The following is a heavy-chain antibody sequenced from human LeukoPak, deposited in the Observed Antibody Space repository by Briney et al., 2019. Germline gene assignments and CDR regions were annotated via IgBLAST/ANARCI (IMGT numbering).Heavy chain of an antibody. D-gene: IGHD1-26*01. J-gene: IGHJ6*03. CDR3: ARDSGSPPGYYYYYYMDV. V-gene: IGHV4-4*02. CDR2: IFHSGST. Sequence: SSETLSLTCAVSGGSISSSYWWSWVRQPPGKGLEWIGEIFHSGSTNYNPSLKSRVTISVDKSKNQFSLKLTSVTAADTAVYYCARDSGSPPGYYYYYYMDVWGKGTTVTVSS. CDR1: GGSISSSYW.